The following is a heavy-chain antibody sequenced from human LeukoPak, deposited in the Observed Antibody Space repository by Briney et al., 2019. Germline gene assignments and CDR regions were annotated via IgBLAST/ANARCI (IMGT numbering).Heavy chain of an antibody. CDR1: GGSFSGYY. CDR2: INHSGST. D-gene: IGHD3-10*01. J-gene: IGHJ6*03. CDR3: ARRAYYYGSGSYFYYYYYMDV. Sequence: SETLSLTCAVYGGSFSGYYWSWIRQPPGKGLEWIGEINHSGSTNCNPSLKSRVTISVDTSKNQFSLKLSSVAAADTAVYYCARRAYYYGSGSYFYYYYYMDVWGKGTTVTISS. V-gene: IGHV4-34*01.